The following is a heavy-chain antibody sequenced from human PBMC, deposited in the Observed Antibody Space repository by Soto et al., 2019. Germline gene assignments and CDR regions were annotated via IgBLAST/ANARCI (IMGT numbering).Heavy chain of an antibody. CDR1: GFTFSGYG. CDR2: IWYDGSNK. Sequence: QVQLVESGGGVVQPGRSLRLSCAASGFTFSGYGMHWVRQAPGKGLEWVAVIWYDGSNKYYADSVKGRFTISRDNSKNTLYLQMNSLRAEDTAVYYCARDRYYDSSGPNNLDVWGQGTTVTVSS. D-gene: IGHD3-22*01. CDR3: ARDRYYDSSGPNNLDV. V-gene: IGHV3-33*01. J-gene: IGHJ6*02.